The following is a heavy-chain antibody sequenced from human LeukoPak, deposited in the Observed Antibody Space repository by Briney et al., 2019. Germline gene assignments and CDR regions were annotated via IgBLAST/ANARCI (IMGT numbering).Heavy chain of an antibody. CDR1: GFTFSNAW. Sequence: GGSLRLSCAASGFTFSNAWMSWVRQAPGKGLEWVGRIKSKTDGGTTDYAAPVKGRFTISRDDSKSTLYLQMNSLKTEDTAVYYCTTGAGATLREPIDYWGQGTLVTVSS. V-gene: IGHV3-15*01. D-gene: IGHD1-26*01. CDR3: TTGAGATLREPIDY. J-gene: IGHJ4*02. CDR2: IKSKTDGGTT.